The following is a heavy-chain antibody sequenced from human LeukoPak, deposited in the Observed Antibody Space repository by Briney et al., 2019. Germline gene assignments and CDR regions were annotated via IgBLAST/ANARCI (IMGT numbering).Heavy chain of an antibody. CDR3: ARDGYSGSYDY. CDR2: INHSGST. D-gene: IGHD1-26*01. Sequence: PSETLSLTCAVYGGSFSGDYWSWIRQPPGKGLEWIGEINHSGSTNYNPSLKSRVTISVDTSKNQFSLKLSSVTAADTAVYYCARDGYSGSYDYWGQGTLATVSS. CDR1: GGSFSGDY. J-gene: IGHJ4*02. V-gene: IGHV4-34*01.